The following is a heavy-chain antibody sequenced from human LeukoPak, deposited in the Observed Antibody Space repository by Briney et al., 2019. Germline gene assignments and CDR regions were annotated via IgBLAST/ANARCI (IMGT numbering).Heavy chain of an antibody. Sequence: PGGSLRLSCAASGFTFDDYAMHWVRQAPGKGLGWVSGISWNSGSIGYADSVKGRFTISRDNAKNSLYLQMNSLRAEDTALYYCAKDPDYDILTGYHHGSYFDYWGQGTLVTVSS. CDR2: ISWNSGSI. D-gene: IGHD3-9*01. V-gene: IGHV3-9*01. J-gene: IGHJ4*02. CDR1: GFTFDDYA. CDR3: AKDPDYDILTGYHHGSYFDY.